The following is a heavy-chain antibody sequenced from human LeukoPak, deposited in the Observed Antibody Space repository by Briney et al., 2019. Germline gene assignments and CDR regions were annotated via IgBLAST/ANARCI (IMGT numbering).Heavy chain of an antibody. V-gene: IGHV1-69*13. CDR3: VREGAVALKHFDL. CDR1: GGTFSSYA. J-gene: IGHJ4*02. CDR2: IIPIFGTA. Sequence: GASVKVSCKASGGTFSSYAISWVRQAPGQGLEWMGGIIPIFGTANYAQKFQGRVTITADESTSTAYMELSSLRSEDTAVYYCVREGAVALKHFDLWGQGTLLTVSS. D-gene: IGHD6-19*01.